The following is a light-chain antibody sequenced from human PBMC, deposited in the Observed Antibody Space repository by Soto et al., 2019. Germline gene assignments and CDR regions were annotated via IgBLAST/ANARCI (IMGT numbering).Light chain of an antibody. CDR3: AAWDDNLNGVV. CDR1: SSNIRRNT. V-gene: IGLV1-44*01. Sequence: QSVLTQPPSASGTPGQRVIMSCSGSSSNIRRNTVNWYQQLPGTAPKLLIYSNIQRPSGVPDRFSGSKSGTSASLAIRGLQSEDEADYYCAAWDDNLNGVVFGGGTKLTVL. CDR2: SNI. J-gene: IGLJ2*01.